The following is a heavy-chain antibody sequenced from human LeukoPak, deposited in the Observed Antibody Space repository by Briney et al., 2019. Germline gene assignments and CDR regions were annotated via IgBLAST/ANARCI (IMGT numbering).Heavy chain of an antibody. CDR3: ARVVLWFGELGGDWFDP. Sequence: ASVKVSCKASGYTFTSYGISWVRQAPGQGLEWMGWISAYNGNTNYAQKLQGRVTMTTDTSTSTAYMELRSLRSDDTAVYYCARVVLWFGELGGDWFDPWGQGTLVTVSS. CDR2: ISAYNGNT. J-gene: IGHJ5*02. CDR1: GYTFTSYG. D-gene: IGHD3-10*01. V-gene: IGHV1-18*01.